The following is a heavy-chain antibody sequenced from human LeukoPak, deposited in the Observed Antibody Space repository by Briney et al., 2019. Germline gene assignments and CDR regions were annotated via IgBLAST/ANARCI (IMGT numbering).Heavy chain of an antibody. V-gene: IGHV1-69*01. CDR1: GGTFSSYA. CDR2: IIPILGTA. Sequence: GSSVKVSCKASGGTFSSYAISWVRQAPGQGLEWMGGIIPILGTANYAQKFQGRVTITADESTSTAYMELSSLRSEDTAVYYCATGYCSSTSCRYFDYWGQGTLVTVSS. CDR3: ATGYCSSTSCRYFDY. J-gene: IGHJ4*02. D-gene: IGHD2-2*01.